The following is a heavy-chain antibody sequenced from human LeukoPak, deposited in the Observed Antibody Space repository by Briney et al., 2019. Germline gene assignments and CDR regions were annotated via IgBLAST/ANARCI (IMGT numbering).Heavy chain of an antibody. CDR1: GYTFTSYG. D-gene: IGHD2-2*02. Sequence: SSVKVSCKACGYTFTSYGISWVRQAPGQGLEWMGWISAYNCNTNYAQKLKGRVTMTTDTSTSTAYMELRSLRSDDTAVYYCARDWAPRYCSSTSCYTGFDYYYGMDVWGQGTTVTVSS. J-gene: IGHJ6*02. CDR3: ARDWAPRYCSSTSCYTGFDYYYGMDV. CDR2: ISAYNCNT. V-gene: IGHV1-18*01.